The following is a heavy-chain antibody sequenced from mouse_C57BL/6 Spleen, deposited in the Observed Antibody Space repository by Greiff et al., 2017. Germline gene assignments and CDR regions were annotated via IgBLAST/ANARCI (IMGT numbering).Heavy chain of an antibody. CDR1: GFTFSDYY. CDR3: ARHDDSNSFAY. CDR2: ISNGGGST. D-gene: IGHD2-5*01. Sequence: EVMLVESGGGLVQPGGSLKLSCAASGFTFSDYYMYWVRQTPEKRLEWVAYISNGGGSTYYPDTVKGRFTISRDNAKNTLYLQMSRLKSEDTAMXYCARHDDSNSFAYWGQGTLVTVSA. V-gene: IGHV5-12*01. J-gene: IGHJ3*01.